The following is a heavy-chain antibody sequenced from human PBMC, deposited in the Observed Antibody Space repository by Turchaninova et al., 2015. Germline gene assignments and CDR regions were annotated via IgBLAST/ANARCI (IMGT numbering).Heavy chain of an antibody. CDR3: ARVRTIFGVVSRFDY. CDR2: INTSGGT. V-gene: IGHV4-34*01. Sequence: QVQLQQWGAGLLKPSETLSLTCAVYGGSFSGYYWRWIRQPPGKGLGWVGEINTSGGTNYNPSLKSRVTISVDTSKNQFSLKLSSLTAADTAVYYCARVRTIFGVVSRFDYWGQGTLVTVSS. J-gene: IGHJ4*02. CDR1: GGSFSGYY. D-gene: IGHD3-3*01.